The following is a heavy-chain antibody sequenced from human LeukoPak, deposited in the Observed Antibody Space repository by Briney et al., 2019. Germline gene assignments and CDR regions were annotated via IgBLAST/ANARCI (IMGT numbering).Heavy chain of an antibody. J-gene: IGHJ6*03. CDR1: GYSISSGYY. CDR2: IYHSGST. CDR3: ARPYSTGRYGSSPQHYYYYMDV. D-gene: IGHD6-19*01. V-gene: IGHV4-38-2*02. Sequence: SETLSLTCTVSGYSISSGYYWGWIRQSPGKGLEWIGSIYHSGSTYYNPSLNSRVTISVDTSNNQFSLRLSSVTAADTAVYYCARPYSTGRYGSSPQHYYYYMDVWGKGTTVTVSS.